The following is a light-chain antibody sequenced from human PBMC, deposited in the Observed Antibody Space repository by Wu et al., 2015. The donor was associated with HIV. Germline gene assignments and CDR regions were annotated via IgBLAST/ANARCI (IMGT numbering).Light chain of an antibody. V-gene: IGKV1-39*01. Sequence: DIQMTQSPSSLSASVGDRVTITCRASESISYHLNWFQQRPGKVPNLLIYAASTLQSGAPLRFSGSGSGTDFNLTITSLQPEDFATYYCQQGSDAITFGGGTKV. CDR2: AAS. J-gene: IGKJ4*01. CDR3: QQGSDAIT. CDR1: ESISYH.